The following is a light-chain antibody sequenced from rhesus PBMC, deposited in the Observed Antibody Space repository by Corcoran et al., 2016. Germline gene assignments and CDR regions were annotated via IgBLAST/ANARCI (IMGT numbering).Light chain of an antibody. J-gene: IGKJ1*01. CDR2: YAS. CDR1: QSVSSN. V-gene: IGKV3-35*01. CDR3: QQYNNWNRT. Sequence: EIVMTQSPATLSLSPGERATLSCRASQSVSSNLAWYQQKPGQAPRLLIYYASNRATGIPDRFSGSGSGTDFTLTTSSLEPEDVGVYYCQQYNNWNRTFGQGTKVEIK.